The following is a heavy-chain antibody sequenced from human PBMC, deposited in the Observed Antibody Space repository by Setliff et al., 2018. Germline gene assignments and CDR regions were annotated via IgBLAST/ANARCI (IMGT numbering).Heavy chain of an antibody. CDR3: ALSSLSLCSGGDCPNAFDV. CDR2: INVGGGST. Sequence: ASVKVSCKASGYTFTRYYMYWVRQAPGQGLEWMGIINVGGGSTTYAQNLQGRVTMTRDTSTSTLYMELASLRSEDTAVYYCALSSLSLCSGGDCPNAFDVWGQGTLVT. J-gene: IGHJ3*01. D-gene: IGHD2-21*02. CDR1: GYTFTRYY. V-gene: IGHV1-46*01.